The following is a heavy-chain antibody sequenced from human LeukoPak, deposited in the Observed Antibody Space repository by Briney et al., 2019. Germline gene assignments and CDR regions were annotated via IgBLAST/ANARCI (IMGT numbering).Heavy chain of an antibody. J-gene: IGHJ4*02. CDR2: INPNSGGT. Sequence: ASVKVSCKASGYTFTGYYMHWVRQAPGQGLEWMGWINPNSGGTNYAQKFQGRVTMTRDTSISTAHMELSRLRSDDTAVYYCARDVGYCTNGVCYIKENWGQGTLVTVSS. V-gene: IGHV1-2*02. CDR1: GYTFTGYY. D-gene: IGHD2-8*01. CDR3: ARDVGYCTNGVCYIKEN.